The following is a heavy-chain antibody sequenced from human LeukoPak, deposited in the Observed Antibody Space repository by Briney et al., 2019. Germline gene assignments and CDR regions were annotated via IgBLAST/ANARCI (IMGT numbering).Heavy chain of an antibody. CDR1: GFTLSNNY. CDR2: IYSGGAT. D-gene: IGHD3-3*02. V-gene: IGHV3-66*01. J-gene: IGHJ4*02. CDR3: ARDDGIGGPFDY. Sequence: GGSLRLSCAVSGFTLSNNYMNWVRQAPGEGLEWGSIIYSGGATYHADSVKGRFTISRDSSKNTLYLQMNSLRPEDAAVYYCARDDGIGGPFDYWGQGTLVTVSS.